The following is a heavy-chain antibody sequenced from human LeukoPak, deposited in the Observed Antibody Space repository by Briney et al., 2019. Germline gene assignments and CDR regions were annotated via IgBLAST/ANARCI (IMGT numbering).Heavy chain of an antibody. J-gene: IGHJ6*02. Sequence: GGSLRLSCAASGFTFSSYWMHWVRQAPGKGLVWVSRINSDGSSTSYADSVKGRFTISRDNAKNSLYLQMNSLRAEDTALYYCAKDQGYGDYYYYGMDVWGQGTTVTVSS. CDR2: INSDGSST. CDR3: AKDQGYGDYYYYGMDV. D-gene: IGHD4-17*01. V-gene: IGHV3-74*01. CDR1: GFTFSSYW.